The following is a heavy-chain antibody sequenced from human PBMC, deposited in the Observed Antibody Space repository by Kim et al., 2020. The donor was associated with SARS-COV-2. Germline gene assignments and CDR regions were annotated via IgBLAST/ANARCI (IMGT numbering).Heavy chain of an antibody. V-gene: IGHV3-30*04. CDR2: ISYEGSKK. D-gene: IGHD1-1*01. CDR1: GFNFNNFG. J-gene: IGHJ5*02. Sequence: GGSLRLSCEASGFNFNNFGMHWVRQAPGKGLEWVAVISYEGSKKYYIDSVNGGFTISRDNSKNTLYLQMNSLSVEGTALYYCARAIDDFWLTQSFTSLSSWGQGPLVTVSS. CDR3: ARAIDDFWLTQSFTSLSS.